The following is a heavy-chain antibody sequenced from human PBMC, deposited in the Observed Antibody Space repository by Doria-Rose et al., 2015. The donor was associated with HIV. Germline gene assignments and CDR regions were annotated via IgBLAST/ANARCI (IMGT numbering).Heavy chain of an antibody. J-gene: IGHJ4*02. CDR1: GGSTSHYY. V-gene: IGHV4-59*01. CDR2: IFYTGST. D-gene: IGHD1-26*01. Sequence: QVQLQESGPGLVKPSETLSLTCSVSGGSTSHYYWSWIRQPPGKGLEYIGDIFYTGSTNYSPSLKSRVSISIDTSKNKFSLRLSSVTAADTAVYYCARVLSGTYDYWGQGTLVTVSS. CDR3: ARVLSGTYDY.